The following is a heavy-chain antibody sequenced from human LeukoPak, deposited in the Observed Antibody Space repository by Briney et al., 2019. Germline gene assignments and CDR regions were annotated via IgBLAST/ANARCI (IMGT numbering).Heavy chain of an antibody. CDR1: GGSISSGTYY. CDR3: ARGAGSEYYYYGMDV. Sequence: SQTLSLTCTVSGGSISSGTYYWTWIRQHPGKGLEWIGYIYYSGSTDYNPSLKSRLTISVDTSKNQFSLKLSSVTASDTAVYYCARGAGSEYYYYGMDVWGQGTTVTVSS. CDR2: IYYSGST. V-gene: IGHV4-31*03. D-gene: IGHD1-1*01. J-gene: IGHJ6*02.